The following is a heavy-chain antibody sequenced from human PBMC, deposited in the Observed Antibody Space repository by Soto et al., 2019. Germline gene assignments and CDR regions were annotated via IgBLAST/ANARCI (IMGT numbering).Heavy chain of an antibody. CDR1: GFTFSHHS. CDR3: ARSLEADSSVFFVSTERPPHLH. Sequence: GGSLILSCSGSGFTFSHHSLYWVRQPPGKGLQCVSSIGSSSSYIYYANSMTGRFIISRDNAKNTLYLQRSSLRVEDTAVYYCARSLEADSSVFFVSTERPPHLHWG. CDR2: IGSSSSYI. J-gene: IGHJ1*01. V-gene: IGHV3-21*05. D-gene: IGHD3-3*01.